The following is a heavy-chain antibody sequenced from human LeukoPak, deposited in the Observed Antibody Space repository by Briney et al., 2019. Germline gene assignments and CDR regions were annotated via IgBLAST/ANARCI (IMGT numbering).Heavy chain of an antibody. J-gene: IGHJ4*02. CDR1: GGSISSGSYY. CDR2: IYTSGST. Sequence: SETLSLTCTVSGGSISSGSYYWSWIRQPAGKGLEWIGRIYTSGSTNYNPSLKSRVTISVDTSKNQFSLKLSSVTAADTAVYYCARDPSYYYDSSGYYPEWGQGTLVTVSS. D-gene: IGHD3-22*01. V-gene: IGHV4-61*02. CDR3: ARDPSYYYDSSGYYPE.